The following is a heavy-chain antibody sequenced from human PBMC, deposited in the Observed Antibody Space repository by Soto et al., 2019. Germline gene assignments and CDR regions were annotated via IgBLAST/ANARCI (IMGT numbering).Heavy chain of an antibody. Sequence: ASVKVSCKASGYTFTSYAMHWVRQAPGQRLEWMGWINAADGTTYYVDSVKGRFTISRHNSRNTLYLQMDSLRTEDTAVYYCARGGGPFINSVTNPFDYWGQGTLVTVSS. CDR2: INAADGTT. J-gene: IGHJ4*02. V-gene: IGHV1-3*01. CDR3: ARGGGPFINSVTNPFDY. CDR1: GYTFTSYA. D-gene: IGHD4-17*01.